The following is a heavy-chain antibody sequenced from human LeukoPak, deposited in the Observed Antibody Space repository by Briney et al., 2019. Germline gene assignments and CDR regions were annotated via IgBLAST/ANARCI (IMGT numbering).Heavy chain of an antibody. CDR1: GGSISGYY. J-gene: IGHJ5*02. D-gene: IGHD2-21*01. V-gene: IGHV4-4*09. CDR2: IYTSGST. CDR3: ATTTTIASWFDP. Sequence: SETLSLTCSVSGGSISGYYWSWVRQPPGKGLEWIGYIYTSGSTNYNPSLKSRVTMSVDTSKNQFSLKLSSVTAADTAVYYCATTTTIASWFDPWGQGTLVTVSS.